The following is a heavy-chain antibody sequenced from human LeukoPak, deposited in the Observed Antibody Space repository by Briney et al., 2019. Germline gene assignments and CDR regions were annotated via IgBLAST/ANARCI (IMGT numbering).Heavy chain of an antibody. J-gene: IGHJ4*02. Sequence: PGGSLRLSCAASGFTFSDYYMSWTRQAPGKGLEWVSYISSSGSTIYYADSVKGRFTISRDNAKNSLYLQMNSLRAEDTAVYYCARAPENGAYSSSWYYWGQGTLVTVSS. CDR3: ARAPENGAYSSSWYY. V-gene: IGHV3-11*04. CDR1: GFTFSDYY. D-gene: IGHD6-13*01. CDR2: ISSSGSTI.